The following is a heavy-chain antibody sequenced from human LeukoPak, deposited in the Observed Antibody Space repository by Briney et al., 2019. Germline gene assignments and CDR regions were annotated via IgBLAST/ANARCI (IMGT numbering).Heavy chain of an antibody. J-gene: IGHJ6*03. V-gene: IGHV1-8*01. CDR2: MNPNSGNT. CDR1: GYTSTSYD. CDR3: ARGPRFLEWLRYYYYYMDV. D-gene: IGHD3-3*01. Sequence: ASVKVSCKASGYTSTSYDINWVRQATGQGLEWMGWMNPNSGNTGYAQKFQGRVTMTRNTSISTAYMELSSLRSEDTAVYYCARGPRFLEWLRYYYYYMDVWGKGTTVTVSS.